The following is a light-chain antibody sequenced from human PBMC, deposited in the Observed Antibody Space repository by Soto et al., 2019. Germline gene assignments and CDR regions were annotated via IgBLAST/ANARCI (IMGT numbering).Light chain of an antibody. CDR1: SSNIGDNY. V-gene: IGLV1-51*01. CDR2: DNN. Sequence: QSVLTQPPSVSAAPEQKVTISCSGRSSNIGDNYVSWYQQLPGTAPKLLIYDNNQRPSGIPDRLSGSKSGTSATLDITGLQTGDEADYYCATWDTSLVAGVFGGGTKLTVL. CDR3: ATWDTSLVAGV. J-gene: IGLJ2*01.